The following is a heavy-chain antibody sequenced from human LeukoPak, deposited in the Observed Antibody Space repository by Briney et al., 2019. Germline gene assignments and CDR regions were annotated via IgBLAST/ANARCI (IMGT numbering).Heavy chain of an antibody. Sequence: EASVKVSCKASGYTFTGYYMHWVRQAPGQGLEWMGWINPNSGGTNYAQKFQGRVTMTRDTSISTAYMELSRLRSDDTAVYYCARDNLFTVTTKFDYWGQGTLVTVSS. J-gene: IGHJ4*02. D-gene: IGHD4-17*01. CDR2: INPNSGGT. V-gene: IGHV1-2*02. CDR3: ARDNLFTVTTKFDY. CDR1: GYTFTGYY.